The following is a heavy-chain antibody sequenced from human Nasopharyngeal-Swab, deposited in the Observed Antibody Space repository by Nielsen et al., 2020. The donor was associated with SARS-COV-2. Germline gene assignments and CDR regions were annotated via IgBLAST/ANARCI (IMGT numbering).Heavy chain of an antibody. D-gene: IGHD2-2*03. CDR3: LRGMAGYGWFDP. CDR2: ISWNSGSI. V-gene: IGHV3-9*01. CDR1: GFTFDDYA. Sequence: SCAASGFTFDDYAMHWVRQAPGKGLEWVSGISWNSGSIGYADSVKGRFTISRDNAKNSLYLQMNSLRDEDTAVYYCLRGMAGYGWFDPWGQGILVTVSS. J-gene: IGHJ5*02.